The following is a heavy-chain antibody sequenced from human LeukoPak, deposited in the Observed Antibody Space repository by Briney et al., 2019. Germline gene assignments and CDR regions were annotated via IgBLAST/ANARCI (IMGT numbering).Heavy chain of an antibody. J-gene: IGHJ5*02. CDR3: AKDLDISWSSLVVPAATKYSSSWKGGPNWFDP. V-gene: IGHV3-23*01. CDR1: GFTFSSFG. D-gene: IGHD2-2*01. Sequence: PGGTLRLSCAASGFTFSSFGMSWVRQAPGKGLEWVSAISGSGSSTYYADSVKGRFTISRDNSKNTLYLQMNSLRAEDTAVYYCAKDLDISWSSLVVPAATKYSSSWKGGPNWFDPWGQGTLVTVSS. CDR2: ISGSGSST.